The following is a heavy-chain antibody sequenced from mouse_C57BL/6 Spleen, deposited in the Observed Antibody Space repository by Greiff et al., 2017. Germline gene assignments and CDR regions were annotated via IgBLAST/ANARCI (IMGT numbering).Heavy chain of an antibody. CDR2: ISSGGDYI. V-gene: IGHV5-9-1*02. CDR1: GFTFSSYA. CDR3: TRDYYYGSSSLAMDY. D-gene: IGHD1-1*01. Sequence: EVHLVESGEGLVKPGGSLKLSCAASGFTFSSYAMSWVRQTPEKRLEWVAYISSGGDYIYYADTVKGRFTISRDNARNTLYLQMSSLKSEDTAMYYCTRDYYYGSSSLAMDYWGQGTSVTVSS. J-gene: IGHJ4*01.